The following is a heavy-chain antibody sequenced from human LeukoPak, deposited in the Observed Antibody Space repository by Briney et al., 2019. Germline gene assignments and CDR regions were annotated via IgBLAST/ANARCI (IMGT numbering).Heavy chain of an antibody. V-gene: IGHV3-30*18. CDR2: ISYDGPNK. D-gene: IGHD3-10*01. Sequence: PGGSLRLSCVASGFTFSSYAMHWVRQAPGKGLEWVAAISYDGPNKYYVDSVKGRFTISRDNSKNTLYLQMNSLRAEDTAVYYCAKPRITMVRGGPMDVWGKGTTVTVSS. CDR3: AKPRITMVRGGPMDV. J-gene: IGHJ6*04. CDR1: GFTFSSYA.